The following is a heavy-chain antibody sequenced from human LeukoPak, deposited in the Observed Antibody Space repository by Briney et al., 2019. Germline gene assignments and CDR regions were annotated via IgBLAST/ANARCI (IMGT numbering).Heavy chain of an antibody. Sequence: ASVKVSCEASGYTFTGYYMHWVRQAPGQGLEWMGWINPNSGGTNYAQKFQGRVTMTRDTSISTAYMELSRLRSDDTAVYYCASEGGYCSSTSCYRWFDPWGQGTLVTVSS. V-gene: IGHV1-2*02. CDR3: ASEGGYCSSTSCYRWFDP. CDR2: INPNSGGT. D-gene: IGHD2-2*01. J-gene: IGHJ5*02. CDR1: GYTFTGYY.